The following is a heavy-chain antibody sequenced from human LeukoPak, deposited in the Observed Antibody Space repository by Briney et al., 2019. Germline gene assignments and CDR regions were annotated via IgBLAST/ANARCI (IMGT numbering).Heavy chain of an antibody. CDR2: IYPGDSDT. D-gene: IGHD6-19*01. V-gene: IGHV5-51*01. CDR3: ARVQYSSGWYLAFDI. CDR1: GYSFTSYW. Sequence: GESLKISCKGSGYSFTSYWIGWVRQMPGKGLEWVGIIYPGDSDTRYSPSFQGQVTISADKSISTAYLQWSSLKASDTAMYYCARVQYSSGWYLAFDIWGQGTMVTVSS. J-gene: IGHJ3*02.